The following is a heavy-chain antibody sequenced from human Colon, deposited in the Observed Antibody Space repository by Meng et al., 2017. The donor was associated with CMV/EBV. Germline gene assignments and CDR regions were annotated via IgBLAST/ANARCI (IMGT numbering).Heavy chain of an antibody. CDR2: VSPRGSA. CDR1: LSHGY. J-gene: IGHJ4*02. D-gene: IGHD6-25*01. CDR3: ARSKRLSGTSYQAPFVDY. Sequence: LSHGYWSWIRHSPGKCLEWIGDVSPRGSANYNPSLQSRVTISVDTSEIPFFLKLSSVAAAYTGVYYCARSKRLSGTSYQAPFVDYWGQGTLVTVSS. V-gene: IGHV4-34*01.